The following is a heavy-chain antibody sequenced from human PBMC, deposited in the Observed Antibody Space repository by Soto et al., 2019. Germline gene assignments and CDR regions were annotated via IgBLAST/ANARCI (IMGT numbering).Heavy chain of an antibody. Sequence: QVQLVESGGGVAQPGTSLRLTCAASGFTFSQYGMEWVRQAPGKGLEWVAVISFDGSIKYYADSVQGRFTISRDNYKGTLSLQMKSLRPEDTAMYYCAKDDSEYSNYWTSFDYWGQGALVTVSS. CDR1: GFTFSQYG. CDR3: AKDDSEYSNYWTSFDY. CDR2: ISFDGSIK. D-gene: IGHD4-4*01. V-gene: IGHV3-30*18. J-gene: IGHJ4*02.